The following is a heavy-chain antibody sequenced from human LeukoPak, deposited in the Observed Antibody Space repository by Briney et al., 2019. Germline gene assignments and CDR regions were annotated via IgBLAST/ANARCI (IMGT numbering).Heavy chain of an antibody. CDR1: GFAFSDDS. CDR3: AREYTAMAYDY. D-gene: IGHD5-18*01. J-gene: IGHJ4*02. CDR2: ISSASKYI. V-gene: IGHV3-21*01. Sequence: GGSLRLSCVASGFAFSDDSMNWVRQPPGKGLEWVSSISSASKYIYYADSVKGRFTISRDNAKNSLFLQMNNLRVDDSAVYYCAREYTAMAYDYWGQGNLVTVSS.